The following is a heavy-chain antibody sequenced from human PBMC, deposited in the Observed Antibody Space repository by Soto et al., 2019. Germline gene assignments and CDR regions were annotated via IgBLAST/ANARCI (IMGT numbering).Heavy chain of an antibody. CDR1: SASISSSSYT. V-gene: IGHV4-39*07. J-gene: IGHJ3*02. CDR3: ARVLGNDAFDI. D-gene: IGHD3-3*02. Sequence: SETLSLTCTVSSASISSSSYTWGWIRQPPGKGLEWIGEIYHSGSTNYNPSLKSRVTISVDKSKNQFSLKLSSVTAADTAVYYCARVLGNDAFDIWGQGTMVTVS. CDR2: IYHSGST.